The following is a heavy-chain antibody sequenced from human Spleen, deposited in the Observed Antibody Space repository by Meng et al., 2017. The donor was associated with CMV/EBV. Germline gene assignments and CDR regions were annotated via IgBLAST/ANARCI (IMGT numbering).Heavy chain of an antibody. J-gene: IGHJ4*02. CDR3: ARDSAILAGTYFDY. V-gene: IGHV1-2*02. D-gene: IGHD6-19*01. Sequence: ASGFTFSDYYMRWLRQAPGQGLEWMAWINLDSGATNYPQRFQGRVTLTRDSSITTAYMDLSRLTADDTAVYYCARDSAILAGTYFDYWGQGSLVTVSS. CDR1: GFTFSDYY. CDR2: INLDSGAT.